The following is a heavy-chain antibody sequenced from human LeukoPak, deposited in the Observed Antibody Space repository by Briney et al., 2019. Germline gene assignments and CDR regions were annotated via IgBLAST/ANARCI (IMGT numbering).Heavy chain of an antibody. V-gene: IGHV4-39*07. Sequence: PSETLSLTCTVSGGSISSSSYYWGWIRQPPGKGLEWIGSIYYSGSTYYNPSLKSRVTISVDTSKNQFSLKRSSVTAADTAVYYCARDRNYMDVWGKGTTVTVSS. CDR2: IYYSGST. CDR1: GGSISSSSYY. CDR3: ARDRNYMDV. J-gene: IGHJ6*03.